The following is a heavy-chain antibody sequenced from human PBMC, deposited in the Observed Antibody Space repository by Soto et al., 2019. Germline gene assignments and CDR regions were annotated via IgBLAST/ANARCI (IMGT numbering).Heavy chain of an antibody. CDR2: IYYSGST. D-gene: IGHD5-18*01. CDR1: GGSISSGGYY. CDR3: ARDPKGYRNHGA. J-gene: IGHJ5*02. V-gene: IGHV4-31*03. Sequence: TLCLTCTVSGGSISSGGYYWSWIRQHPGKGLEWIGYIYYSGSTYYNPSLKSRVTISVDTSKNQFSLKLSSVTAADTAVYYCARDPKGYRNHGAWGQGTLVTVSS.